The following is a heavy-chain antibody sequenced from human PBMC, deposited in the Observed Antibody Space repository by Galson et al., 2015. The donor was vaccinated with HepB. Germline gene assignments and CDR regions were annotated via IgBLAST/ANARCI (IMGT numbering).Heavy chain of an antibody. V-gene: IGHV6-1*01. Sequence: CAISGDSVFTNGVAWNWIRQSPSRGLEWLGRTYYRSTWRHDYAASVESRITINLDTSVNHFSLQLNSVTPEDTAMYYCARGRNGGLDGWGQGTLVTVSS. CDR1: GDSVFTNGVA. D-gene: IGHD3-16*01. CDR3: ARGRNGGLDG. CDR2: TYYRSTWRH. J-gene: IGHJ5*02.